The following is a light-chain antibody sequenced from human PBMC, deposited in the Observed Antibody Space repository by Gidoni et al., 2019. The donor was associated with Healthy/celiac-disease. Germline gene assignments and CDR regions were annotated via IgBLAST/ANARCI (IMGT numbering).Light chain of an antibody. CDR2: EVR. CDR1: SSDVGVYNY. CDR3: SSYTSSSHVV. J-gene: IGLJ2*01. V-gene: IGLV2-14*01. Sequence: QSALTQPAAVSGSPGQSITISCTGTSSDVGVYNYVSWYQKHPGKAPKLMIYEVRNRPSGVSNRFSGSKSGNTASLTISGLQAEDEADYYCSSYTSSSHVVFGGGTKLTVL.